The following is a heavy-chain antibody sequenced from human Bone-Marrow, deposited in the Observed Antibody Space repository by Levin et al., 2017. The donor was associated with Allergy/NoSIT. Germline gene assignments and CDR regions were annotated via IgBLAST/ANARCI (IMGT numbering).Heavy chain of an antibody. CDR2: VNDNGVT. J-gene: IGHJ5*02. Sequence: GSLRLSCTVSGGSMSEYLWSWIRQSPGKGLEWIGHVNDNGVTKYNPSLKSRVTLSVDTSKNQFSLKLTSVTAADTAVYYRARVKTILGAEPWGQGTLVTVSS. V-gene: IGHV4-59*01. CDR3: ARVKTILGAEP. CDR1: GGSMSEYL. D-gene: IGHD3-3*01.